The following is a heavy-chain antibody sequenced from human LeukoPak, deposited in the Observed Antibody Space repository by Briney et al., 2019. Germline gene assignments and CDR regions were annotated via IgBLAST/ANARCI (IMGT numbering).Heavy chain of an antibody. V-gene: IGHV3-64*01. CDR1: GFAFSNYS. J-gene: IGHJ4*01. CDR3: VRLTLGDSSSEY. CDR2: ISSNRGST. Sequence: GRSLRPSSAASGFAFSNYSMYWVRQAPALGLEYVSAISSNRGSTYYATSLKGRFTISRDNSKNTLSLQMGSLRAEGMGVYFCVRLTLGDSSSEYWG. D-gene: IGHD6-13*01.